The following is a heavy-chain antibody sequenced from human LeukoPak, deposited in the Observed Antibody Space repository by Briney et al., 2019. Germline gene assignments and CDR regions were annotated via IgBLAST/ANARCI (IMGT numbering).Heavy chain of an antibody. CDR2: IYTSGST. CDR1: GGSFSGYY. V-gene: IGHV4-4*07. Sequence: SETLSLTCAVYGGSFSGYYWSWIRQPAGKGLEWIGRIYTSGSTNYNPSLKSRVTMSVDTSKNQFSLKLSSVTAADTAVYYCAREAPYSSSWNVPYNWFDPWGQGTLVTVSS. J-gene: IGHJ5*02. D-gene: IGHD6-13*01. CDR3: AREAPYSSSWNVPYNWFDP.